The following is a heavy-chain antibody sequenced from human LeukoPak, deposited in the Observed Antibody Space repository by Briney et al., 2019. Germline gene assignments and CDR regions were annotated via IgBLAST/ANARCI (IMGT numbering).Heavy chain of an antibody. D-gene: IGHD3-10*01. CDR1: GGSISSSSYY. CDR2: MYYSGST. CDR3: ARYTYYYGSGSYYFDY. V-gene: IGHV4-39*01. Sequence: PSETLSLTCNVSGGSISSSSYYWGWIRQSPGKGLEWIGSMYYSGSTYYNPSLKSRVTISVDTSKNQFSLKLTSVTAADTALYYCARYTYYYGSGSYYFDYWGQGTLVTVS. J-gene: IGHJ4*02.